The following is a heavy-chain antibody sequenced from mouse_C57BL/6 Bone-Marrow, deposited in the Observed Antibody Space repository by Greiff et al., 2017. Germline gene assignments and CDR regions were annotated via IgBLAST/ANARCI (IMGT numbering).Heavy chain of an antibody. J-gene: IGHJ4*01. CDR3: AGTTVVAYYAMDY. V-gene: IGHV5-4*01. Sequence: EVQLVEPGGGLMKPGGSLKLSCAASGFTFSSYAMSWVRQTPEKRLEWVATISDGGSYTYYPDNVKGRFTISRDNTKNNMYLRRSHLESEDTAMCYWAGTTVVAYYAMDYWGQGTSVTVSS. CDR2: ISDGGSYT. D-gene: IGHD1-1*01. CDR1: GFTFSSYA.